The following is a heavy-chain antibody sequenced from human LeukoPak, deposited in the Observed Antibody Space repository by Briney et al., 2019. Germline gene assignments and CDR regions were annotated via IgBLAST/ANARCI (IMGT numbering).Heavy chain of an antibody. D-gene: IGHD3-22*01. CDR1: GFTFDDYA. CDR2: INGDGGST. CDR3: APAGYYDSSGPDLPDY. V-gene: IGHV3-43*02. Sequence: PGGSLRLSCAASGFTFDDYAMHWVRQAPGKGLEWVSLINGDGGSTYYADSVKGRFTISRDNSKNSLYLQMNSLRTEDTAFYYCAPAGYYDSSGPDLPDYWGQGTLVTVSS. J-gene: IGHJ4*02.